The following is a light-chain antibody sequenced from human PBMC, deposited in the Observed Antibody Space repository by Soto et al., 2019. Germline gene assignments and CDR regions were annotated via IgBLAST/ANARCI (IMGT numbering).Light chain of an antibody. CDR1: SSNIGAGYD. Sequence: QSVLTQPPSVSGAPGQRVTISCTGSSSNIGAGYDVHWYQQLPGTAPKLLIYGNSNRPSGVPDRFSGSESGTSASLAITGLQAEDEADYYCQSYDSSPVVFGGGTKLTVL. CDR2: GNS. J-gene: IGLJ2*01. V-gene: IGLV1-40*01. CDR3: QSYDSSPVV.